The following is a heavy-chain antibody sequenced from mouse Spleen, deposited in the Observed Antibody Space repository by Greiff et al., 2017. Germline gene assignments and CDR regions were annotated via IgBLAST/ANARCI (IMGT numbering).Heavy chain of an antibody. V-gene: IGHV5-12*02. CDR3: ARQTHYYGYAYFDV. Sequence: EVKVVESGGGLVQPGGSLKLSCATSGFTFSDYYMYWVRQTPEKRLEWVAYISNGGGSTYYPDTVKGRFTISRDNAKNTLYLQMSRLKSEDTAMYYCARQTHYYGYAYFDVWGAGTTVTVSS. CDR1: GFTFSDYY. J-gene: IGHJ1*01. CDR2: ISNGGGST. D-gene: IGHD1-2*01.